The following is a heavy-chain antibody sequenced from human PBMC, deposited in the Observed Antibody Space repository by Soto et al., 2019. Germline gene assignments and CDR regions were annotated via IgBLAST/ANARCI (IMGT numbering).Heavy chain of an antibody. D-gene: IGHD4-4*01. CDR1: GGSISSGGYY. CDR2: IYYSGST. J-gene: IGHJ6*02. CDR3: ARELVTTVTDHVYYYYGMDV. Sequence: SETLSLTCTVSGGSISSGGYYWSWIRQHPGKGLEWIGYIYYSGSTYYNPSLKSRVTISVDTSKNQFSLKLSSVTAADTAVYYFARELVTTVTDHVYYYYGMDVWGQGTTVTVSS. V-gene: IGHV4-31*03.